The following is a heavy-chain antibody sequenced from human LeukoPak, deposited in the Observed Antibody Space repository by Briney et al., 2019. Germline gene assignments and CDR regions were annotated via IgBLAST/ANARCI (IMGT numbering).Heavy chain of an antibody. D-gene: IGHD4-11*01. Sequence: SETLSLTCTVSGGSISSSSYYWGWIRQPPGKGLEWIGSIYYSGSTYSNASLKSRVTISVDTSKNQFSLKLSSVTAADTAVYYCARNVFTVTTPPHFDYWGQGTLVTVSS. V-gene: IGHV4-39*07. CDR2: IYYSGST. CDR1: GGSISSSSYY. J-gene: IGHJ4*02. CDR3: ARNVFTVTTPPHFDY.